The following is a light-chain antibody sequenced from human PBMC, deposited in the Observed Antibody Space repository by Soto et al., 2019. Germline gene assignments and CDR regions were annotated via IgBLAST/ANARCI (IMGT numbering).Light chain of an antibody. Sequence: EIVLTQSPVTQSLSPGERATLSCRASQSVSSYLAWYQQKPGQAPRLLIYDASNRATGIPARFSGGGSGTDFTLTIDNLEPEDFAIYYCQQRSNWPPITCGQGTRLEL. V-gene: IGKV3-11*01. CDR2: DAS. CDR3: QQRSNWPPIT. CDR1: QSVSSY. J-gene: IGKJ5*01.